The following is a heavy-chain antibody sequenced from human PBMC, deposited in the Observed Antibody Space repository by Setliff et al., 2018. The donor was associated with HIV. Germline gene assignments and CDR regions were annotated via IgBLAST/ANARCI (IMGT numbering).Heavy chain of an antibody. V-gene: IGHV1-18*01. CDR1: GYTFTSYG. CDR3: ARDRLVAMADGTDF. J-gene: IGHJ4*02. Sequence: ASVKVSCKDSGYTFTSYGISWVRQAPGQGLEWMGWINTYNGNTNYAQKVQGRVTMTTDASTTTAYMELTSLRSDDTAVYYCARDRLVAMADGTDFWGQGTLVTVSS. CDR2: INTYNGNT. D-gene: IGHD6-19*01.